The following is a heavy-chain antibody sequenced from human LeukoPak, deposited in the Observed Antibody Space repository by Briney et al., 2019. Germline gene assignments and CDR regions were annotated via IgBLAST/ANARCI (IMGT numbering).Heavy chain of an antibody. D-gene: IGHD1-7*01. CDR1: GGTFSSYA. Sequence: SVKVSCKASGGTFSSYAISWVRQAPGQGLEWMGRIIPILGIANYAQKFQGRVTITTDESTSTAYMELSSLRSEDTAVYYCARTPYNWNYIWFDPWGQGTLDTVSS. J-gene: IGHJ5*02. CDR3: ARTPYNWNYIWFDP. CDR2: IIPILGIA. V-gene: IGHV1-69*04.